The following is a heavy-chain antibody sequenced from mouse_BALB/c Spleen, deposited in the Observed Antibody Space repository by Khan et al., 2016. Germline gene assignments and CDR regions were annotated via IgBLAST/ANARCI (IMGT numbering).Heavy chain of an antibody. Sequence: EGQLQESGPDLVKPSQSLSLTCTVTGYSISSGYSWHWIRQFPGNKLEWMGCIRYSGSTNYNPSLKSRISITRDTSKNQFFLQLNSVTSEDTATYYCARDDYDEVYYAMDYWGQGTSVTVSS. J-gene: IGHJ4*01. CDR1: GYSISSGYS. V-gene: IGHV3-1*02. D-gene: IGHD2-4*01. CDR3: ARDDYDEVYYAMDY. CDR2: IRYSGST.